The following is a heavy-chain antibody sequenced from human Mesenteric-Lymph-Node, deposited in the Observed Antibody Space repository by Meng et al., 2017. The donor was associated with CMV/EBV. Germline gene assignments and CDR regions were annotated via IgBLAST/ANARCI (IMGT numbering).Heavy chain of an antibody. D-gene: IGHD5-12*01. CDR3: ARLVAIPYYFDY. CDR1: GYSFTSYW. J-gene: IGHJ4*02. Sequence: KVSCKGSGYSFTSYWIGWVRQMPGKGLEWMGIIYPGDSDTRYSLSFQGQVTISADKSISTAYLQWSSLKASDTAMYYCARLVAIPYYFDYWGQGTLVTVSS. CDR2: IYPGDSDT. V-gene: IGHV5-51*01.